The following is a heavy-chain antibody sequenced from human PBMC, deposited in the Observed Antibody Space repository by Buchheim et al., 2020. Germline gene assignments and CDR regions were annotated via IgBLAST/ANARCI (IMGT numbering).Heavy chain of an antibody. CDR3: ARGKPKRLGELSYYYYYGMDV. CDR1: GFTFSSYA. Sequence: QVQLVESGGGVVQPGRSLRLSCAASGFTFSSYAMHWVRQAPGKGLEWVAVISYDGSNKYYADSVKGRFTISRDNSKNTLYLQMNSRRAEDTAVYYCARGKPKRLGELSYYYYYGMDVWGQGTT. CDR2: ISYDGSNK. J-gene: IGHJ6*02. D-gene: IGHD3-16*02. V-gene: IGHV3-30*04.